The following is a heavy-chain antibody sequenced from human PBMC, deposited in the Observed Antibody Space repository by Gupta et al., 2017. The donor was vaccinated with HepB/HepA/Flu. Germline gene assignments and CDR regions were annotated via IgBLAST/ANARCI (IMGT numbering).Heavy chain of an antibody. V-gene: IGHV3-30-3*01. J-gene: IGHJ3*02. D-gene: IGHD3-22*01. Sequence: QVQLVESGGGVVQPGRSLRLSCAASGFTFSSYAMHWVRQAPGKGLEWVAVISYDGSNKYYADSVKGRFTISRDNSKNTLYLQMNSLRAEDTAVYYCARDRKWNYYDSSGLFDIWGQGTMVTVSS. CDR3: ARDRKWNYYDSSGLFDI. CDR2: ISYDGSNK. CDR1: GFTFSSYA.